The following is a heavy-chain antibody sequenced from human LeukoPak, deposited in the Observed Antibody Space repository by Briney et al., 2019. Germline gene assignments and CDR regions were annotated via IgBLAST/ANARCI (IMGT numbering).Heavy chain of an antibody. CDR3: ARDRFAFDV. CDR1: GFTFSSYW. Sequence: GGSLRLSCAASGFTFSSYWMPWVRQAPGKGLVWVSRINSDGSSSIYADSVKGRFTISRDNAKNTLCLQLNSLRAEDTAVYYCARDRFAFDVWGQGTMVTVS. CDR2: INSDGSSS. J-gene: IGHJ3*01. V-gene: IGHV3-74*01.